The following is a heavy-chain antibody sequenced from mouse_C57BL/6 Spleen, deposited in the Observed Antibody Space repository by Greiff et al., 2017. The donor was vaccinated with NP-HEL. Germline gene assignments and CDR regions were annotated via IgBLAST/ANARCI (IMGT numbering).Heavy chain of an antibody. CDR3: APYDYDNSLFDY. CDR2: INPYNGGT. D-gene: IGHD2-4*01. CDR1: GYTFTDYY. J-gene: IGHJ3*01. V-gene: IGHV1-19*01. Sequence: EVQLQQSGPVLVKPGASVKMSCKASGYTFTDYYMNWVRQSHGKSLEWIGFINPYNGGTSYDQKFKGKATFTVDKSSSTAYMELNSLTSEDSAVYYCAPYDYDNSLFDYWGQGTLVTVSS.